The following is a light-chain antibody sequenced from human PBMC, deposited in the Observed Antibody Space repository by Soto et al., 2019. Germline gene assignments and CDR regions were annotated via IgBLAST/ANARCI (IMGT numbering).Light chain of an antibody. CDR2: EYN. CDR3: QSFHSSAVI. CDR1: SGRIVSNF. V-gene: IGLV6-57*04. J-gene: IGLJ2*01. Sequence: NFMLTQPHSVSESPGKTVTVSCTRSSGRIVSNFVQWYQQRPGSAPTTVIYEYNQRHSGIPDRFSGAIDSSSNSASLTIIGLNTEDEADYCCQSFHSSAVIFGGGTKVTVL.